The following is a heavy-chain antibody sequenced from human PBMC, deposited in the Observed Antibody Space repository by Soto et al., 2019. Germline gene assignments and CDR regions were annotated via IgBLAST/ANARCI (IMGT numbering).Heavy chain of an antibody. CDR1: GYTFTSYG. CDR3: ARDGISGWDHDAFDI. Sequence: GASVKVSCKASGYTFTSYGISWVRQAPGQGLEWMGWISAYNGNTNYAQKLQGRVTMTTDTSTSTAYMELRSLRSDYTAVYYCARDGISGWDHDAFDIWGQGTMVTVSS. D-gene: IGHD6-19*01. J-gene: IGHJ3*02. CDR2: ISAYNGNT. V-gene: IGHV1-18*01.